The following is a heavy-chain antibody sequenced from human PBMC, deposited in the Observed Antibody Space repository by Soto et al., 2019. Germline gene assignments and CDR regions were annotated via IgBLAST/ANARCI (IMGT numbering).Heavy chain of an antibody. CDR2: ISYDGSNK. CDR3: ARVYSSASYFPEY. D-gene: IGHD3-22*01. CDR1: GFTFSSYA. Sequence: GGSLRLSCAASGFTFSSYAMHWVRQAPGKGLEWVAVISYDGSNKYYADSVKGRFTISRDNSRDTLYLQMNSLRAGDTARYSCARVYSSASYFPEYWGQGTPVTVS. V-gene: IGHV3-30-3*01. J-gene: IGHJ4*02.